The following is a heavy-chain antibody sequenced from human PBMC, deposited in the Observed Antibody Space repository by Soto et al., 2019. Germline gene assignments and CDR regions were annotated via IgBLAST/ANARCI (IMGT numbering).Heavy chain of an antibody. V-gene: IGHV3-53*01. Sequence: EVQLVESGGGLIQPGGSLRLSCAASGFTVSSNYMSWVRQAPGKGLEWVSVIYSGGSTYYADSVKGRFTISRDNSKNTLYLQMNSLRAEDTAVYYCARGGSYAYLDAFDIWRQGTMVTVSS. D-gene: IGHD3-16*01. CDR2: IYSGGST. J-gene: IGHJ3*02. CDR1: GFTVSSNY. CDR3: ARGGSYAYLDAFDI.